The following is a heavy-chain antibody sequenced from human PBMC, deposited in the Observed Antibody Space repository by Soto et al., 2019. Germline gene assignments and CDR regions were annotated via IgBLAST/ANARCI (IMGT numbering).Heavy chain of an antibody. CDR3: AKWSGFGDA. J-gene: IGHJ5*02. CDR2: ISNDGSTT. Sequence: EVQLLESGGGLVQPGGSLRLSCAASGFTLSSNSMAWVRQAPGKRLQWVSGISNDGSTTFYADSVRGRFTISRDTSTNTPYLQMDSLRVEDTAVYFCAKWSGFGDAWGQGTLVTVSS. CDR1: GFTLSSNS. V-gene: IGHV3-23*01. D-gene: IGHD3-10*01.